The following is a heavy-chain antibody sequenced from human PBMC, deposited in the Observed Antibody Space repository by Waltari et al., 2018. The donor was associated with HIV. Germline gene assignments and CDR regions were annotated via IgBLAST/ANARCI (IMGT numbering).Heavy chain of an antibody. CDR2: IWSDGYNK. V-gene: IGHV3-33*06. CDR3: VKERGPFNGFDI. Sequence: QVYLMESGGGVVQPRGSLKLSCAASAFPFSRYGMHWVRQAPGKGLEWVAVIWSDGYNKFYADSVRGRFTFSRDNSKYTLSLQMNSLRAEDTALYYCVKERGPFNGFDIWGQGTMVTVSS. D-gene: IGHD3-16*01. CDR1: AFPFSRYG. J-gene: IGHJ3*02.